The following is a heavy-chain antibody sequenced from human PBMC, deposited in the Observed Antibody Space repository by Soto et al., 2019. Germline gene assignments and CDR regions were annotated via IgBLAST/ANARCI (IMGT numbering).Heavy chain of an antibody. D-gene: IGHD6-13*01. CDR3: AREPGIAAAGTYYYYYGMDV. CDR1: GGSINSGDYY. J-gene: IGHJ6*02. V-gene: IGHV4-31*01. CDR2: IYYSGST. Sequence: SETLSLTCSVSGGSINSGDYYWSWIRQRPGKGLEWIGYIYYSGSTSYNPSLKSQLTISVDTSENQFSLKLNSVTAADTDVYYCAREPGIAAAGTYYYYYGMDVWGQGTTVTVSS.